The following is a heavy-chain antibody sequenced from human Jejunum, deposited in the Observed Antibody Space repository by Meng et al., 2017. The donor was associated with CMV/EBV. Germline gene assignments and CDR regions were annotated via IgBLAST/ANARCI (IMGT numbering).Heavy chain of an antibody. CDR1: GYTFTSYY. D-gene: IGHD3-22*01. CDR3: ARGTYGSYFDY. Sequence: SCKASGYTFTSYYFHWVRQAPRQGLEWMGMINPSRGNTIHAQRFQGRVIMTGDTSTSTVYMELSSLSSDDAAVYYCARGTYGSYFDYWGQGTLVTVSS. V-gene: IGHV1-46*01. CDR2: INPSRGNT. J-gene: IGHJ4*02.